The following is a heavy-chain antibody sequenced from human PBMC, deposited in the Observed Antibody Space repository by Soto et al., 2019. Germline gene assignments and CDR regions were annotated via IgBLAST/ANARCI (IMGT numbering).Heavy chain of an antibody. CDR3: AKDASIGYCSGGSCYSGFDY. D-gene: IGHD2-15*01. CDR1: GFTFSSYG. Sequence: GGSLRLSCAASGFTFSSYGMHWVRQAPGKGLEWVAVISYDGSNIYYAVSVKGRFTISRDNSKNTLFLQMNSLRAEDTAVYYCAKDASIGYCSGGSCYSGFDYWGQGTLVTVSS. V-gene: IGHV3-30*18. J-gene: IGHJ4*02. CDR2: ISYDGSNI.